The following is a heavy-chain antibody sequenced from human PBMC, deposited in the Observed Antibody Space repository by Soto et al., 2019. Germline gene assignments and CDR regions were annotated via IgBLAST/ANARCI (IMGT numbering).Heavy chain of an antibody. Sequence: SETLSLTCTVSGGSISSSSYYWGWIRQPPGKGLEWIGSIYYSGSTYYNPSLKSRVTISVDTSKNQFSLKLSSVTAADTAVYYCARLERGSKCFDYWGQGTLVTVSS. CDR3: ARLERGSKCFDY. D-gene: IGHD3-16*01. J-gene: IGHJ4*02. CDR2: IYYSGST. CDR1: GGSISSSSYY. V-gene: IGHV4-39*01.